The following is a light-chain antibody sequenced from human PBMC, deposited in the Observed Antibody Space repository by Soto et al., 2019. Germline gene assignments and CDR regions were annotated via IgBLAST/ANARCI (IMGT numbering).Light chain of an antibody. CDR1: SGSVASNY. V-gene: IGLV6-57*01. Sequence: NFMLTQPHSVSESPGKTVTISCTRSSGSVASNYVQWYQLRPGSSPTTVIFADNQRPSGVPDRFSGSIDSSSNSASLTISGLETEDEADYYCQSYDTFSVVFGGGTKLTVL. J-gene: IGLJ2*01. CDR2: ADN. CDR3: QSYDTFSVV.